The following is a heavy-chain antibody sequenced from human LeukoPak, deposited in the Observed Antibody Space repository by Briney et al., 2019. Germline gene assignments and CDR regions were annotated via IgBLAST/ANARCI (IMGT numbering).Heavy chain of an antibody. V-gene: IGHV4-59*01. D-gene: IGHD3-22*01. CDR1: GGSISSYY. CDR2: IYYSGST. CDR3: ARGPLHYYDSSAYAFDI. J-gene: IGHJ3*02. Sequence: PSETLSLTCTASGGSISSYYRSWIRQPPGQGLEWIGYIYYSGSTNYNPSIKSRVTISVDTSKNQFSLKLSSVTAADTAVYYCARGPLHYYDSSAYAFDIWGQGTMVTVSS.